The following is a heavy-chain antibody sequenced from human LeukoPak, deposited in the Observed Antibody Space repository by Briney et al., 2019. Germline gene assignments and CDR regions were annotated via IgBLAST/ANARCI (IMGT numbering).Heavy chain of an antibody. D-gene: IGHD6-19*01. CDR3: AREGAVAGYNWFDP. CDR1: GGSFSGYY. V-gene: IGHV4-34*01. Sequence: PSETLSLTCAVYGGSFSGYYWSWIRQPPGKGLEWIGEINHSGSTNYNPSLKSRVTISVDTSKNQFSLKLSSVTAADTAVYYCAREGAVAGYNWFDPWGQGTLVTVSS. CDR2: INHSGST. J-gene: IGHJ5*02.